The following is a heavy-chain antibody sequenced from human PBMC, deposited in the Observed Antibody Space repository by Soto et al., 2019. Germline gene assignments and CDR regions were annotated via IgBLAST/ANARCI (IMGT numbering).Heavy chain of an antibody. CDR3: ARSSPRGEQLFFDF. D-gene: IGHD1-26*01. Sequence: PSETLSLTCAVSNGSIRAYYWNWIRQPAGKGLEWIGRIYSTGTTYFNPSLKSRVTMSVDTSTNQFSLRLTSVTAADTAMYYRARSSPRGEQLFFDFWGQGAQVTVSS. V-gene: IGHV4-4*07. CDR1: NGSIRAYY. J-gene: IGHJ4*02. CDR2: IYSTGTT.